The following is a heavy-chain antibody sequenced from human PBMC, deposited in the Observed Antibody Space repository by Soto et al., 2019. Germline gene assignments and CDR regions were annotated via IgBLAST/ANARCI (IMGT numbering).Heavy chain of an antibody. D-gene: IGHD6-13*01. CDR1: GFTFDDYA. J-gene: IGHJ4*02. V-gene: IGHV3-9*01. Sequence: EVQLVESGGGLVQPGRSLRLSCAASGFTFDDYAMHWVRQAPGKGLEWVSGISWNSGSIGYADSVKGRFTISRDNAKNSLYLQMNSLRAEDTALYYCAKDTRGIAAAGTGIDYWGQGTLVTVSS. CDR2: ISWNSGSI. CDR3: AKDTRGIAAAGTGIDY.